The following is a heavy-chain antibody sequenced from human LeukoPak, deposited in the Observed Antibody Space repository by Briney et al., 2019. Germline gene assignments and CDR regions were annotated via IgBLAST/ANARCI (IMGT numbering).Heavy chain of an antibody. Sequence: GGSLRLSCAVSGFTFSNFWMSWVRQAPGRGLEWVANIRPEGNEKYHVESVKGRFTISRDNAKNSLFLQMNGLRVEDTAVYYCARGDAFSGDHWGQGTLVTVSS. V-gene: IGHV3-7*04. CDR2: IRPEGNEK. J-gene: IGHJ4*02. CDR3: ARGDAFSGDH. CDR1: GFTFSNFW.